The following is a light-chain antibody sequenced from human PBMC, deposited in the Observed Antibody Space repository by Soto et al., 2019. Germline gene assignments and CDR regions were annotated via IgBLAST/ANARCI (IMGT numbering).Light chain of an antibody. CDR3: QQYNSYSQT. V-gene: IGKV1-5*01. J-gene: IGKJ1*01. CDR1: QSISSW. CDR2: DAS. Sequence: DIKMTQSPSTLSASVGDRVTINCRASQSISSWLAWYQQKPGKAPKLLIYDASSLESGVPSRFSGSGSGTEFTLTISSLQPDDFATYYCQQYNSYSQTFGQGTKVDIK.